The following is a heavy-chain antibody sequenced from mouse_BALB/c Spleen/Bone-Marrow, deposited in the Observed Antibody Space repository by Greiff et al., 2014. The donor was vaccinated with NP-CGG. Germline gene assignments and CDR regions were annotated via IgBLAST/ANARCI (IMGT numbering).Heavy chain of an antibody. D-gene: IGHD2-10*02. Sequence: GEGLVHPGGSLRLSWAASAGTFSDYYMYWVRQTPEKRLEWVATISDGGGYTYYPDSVWGRLTISRDNAKNNLYLQMSSLKSEDTAMYYCARSGERYGAMDYWGQGTSVTVFS. CDR3: ARSGERYGAMDY. J-gene: IGHJ4*01. V-gene: IGHV5-4*02. CDR2: ISDGGGYT. CDR1: AGTFSDYY.